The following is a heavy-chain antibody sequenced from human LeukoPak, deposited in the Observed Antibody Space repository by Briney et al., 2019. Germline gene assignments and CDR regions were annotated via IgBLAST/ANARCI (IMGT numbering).Heavy chain of an antibody. D-gene: IGHD1-7*01. Sequence: PGRSLRLSCAASGFTFSSYDMHWVRQAPGKGLEWVAVISYGGSNKYCADSVEGRFTISRDNSKNTLYLKMNSLRAEDTAVYYCAKDQTLNCSWNWNYYYGMDAWGQGTMVTVSS. CDR3: AKDQTLNCSWNWNYYYGMDA. V-gene: IGHV3-30*18. CDR1: GFTFSSYD. CDR2: ISYGGSNK. J-gene: IGHJ6*02.